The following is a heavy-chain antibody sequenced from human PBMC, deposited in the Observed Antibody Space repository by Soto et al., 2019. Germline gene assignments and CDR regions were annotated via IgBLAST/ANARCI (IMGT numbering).Heavy chain of an antibody. J-gene: IGHJ4*02. V-gene: IGHV4-30-2*01. CDR1: GYSISSGYY. Sequence: SETLSLTCAVSGYSISSGYYWSWIRQPPGKGLEWVGYIYHSGSTYYNPSLKSRVTISVDRSKNQFSLKLSSVTAADTAVYYCARLRITMVRGVIQAYFDYWGQGTLVTVSS. D-gene: IGHD3-10*01. CDR3: ARLRITMVRGVIQAYFDY. CDR2: IYHSGST.